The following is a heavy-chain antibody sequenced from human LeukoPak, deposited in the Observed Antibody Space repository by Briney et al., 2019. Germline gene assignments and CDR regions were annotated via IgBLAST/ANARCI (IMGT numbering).Heavy chain of an antibody. D-gene: IGHD5-18*01. Sequence: KPSETLSLTCAVSGASVSGNYWSWIRQSPERGLEWIGHLLDDGVTDYNPSLKSRVTILSDTSENQFSLRLTSVTVADTAIYYCAKFSRWIPFKFWGQGTLVTVSS. CDR1: GASVSGNY. J-gene: IGHJ1*01. CDR3: AKFSRWIPFKF. CDR2: LLDDGVT. V-gene: IGHV4-59*02.